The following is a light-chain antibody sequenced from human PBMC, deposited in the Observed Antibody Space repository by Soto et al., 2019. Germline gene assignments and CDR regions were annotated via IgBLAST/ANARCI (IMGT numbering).Light chain of an antibody. Sequence: EIVMTQSPATLSVSPGERATLSCRASQRVSSNLAWYQQKPGQAPRLLIYGASTRATGIPARFSGSGSETDFTLTISSLQSEVLGVYYCQKYNTWPPWTFGKGTKFEIK. V-gene: IGKV3-15*01. J-gene: IGKJ1*01. CDR1: QRVSSN. CDR2: GAS. CDR3: QKYNTWPPWT.